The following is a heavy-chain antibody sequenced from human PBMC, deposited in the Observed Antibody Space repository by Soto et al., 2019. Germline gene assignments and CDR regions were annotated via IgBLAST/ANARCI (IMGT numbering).Heavy chain of an antibody. J-gene: IGHJ4*02. CDR2: VYYTGST. CDR1: GDSISTFY. V-gene: IGHV4-59*01. CDR3: ARGRTVRNYADDSSDYFYFFDY. Sequence: SETLSLTCTVSGDSISTFYWVWMRQAPGKELEWIGYVYYTGSTNYNPSLKSRATISVDRSKNQFSLKLTSANAADTAVYYCARGRTVRNYADDSSDYFYFFDYWGQGTQVTVSS. D-gene: IGHD3-22*01.